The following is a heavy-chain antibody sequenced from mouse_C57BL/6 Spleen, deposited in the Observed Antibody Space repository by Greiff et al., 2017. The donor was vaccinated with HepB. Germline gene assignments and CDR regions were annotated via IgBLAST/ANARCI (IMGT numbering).Heavy chain of an antibody. Sequence: EVKLVESEGGLVQPGSSMKLSCTASGFTFSDYYMAWVRQVPEKGLEWVANINYDGSSTYYLDSLKSRFIISRDNAKNILYLQMSSLKSEDTATYYCAREGKLGRYYAMDYWGQGTSVTVSS. CDR2: INYDGSST. CDR3: AREGKLGRYYAMDY. D-gene: IGHD4-1*01. J-gene: IGHJ4*01. CDR1: GFTFSDYY. V-gene: IGHV5-16*01.